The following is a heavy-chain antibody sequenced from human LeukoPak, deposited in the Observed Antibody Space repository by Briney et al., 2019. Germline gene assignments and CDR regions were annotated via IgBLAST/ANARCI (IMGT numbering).Heavy chain of an antibody. Sequence: GGSLRLSCAASGFTFRNYAMNWVRQAPGKGLEWVAFIRDGSNKYYADSVKGRFTISRDNFKNTLYLQMNSLRVEDTAVYYCAKDWGVYFDYWGQGTLVTVSS. D-gene: IGHD3-16*01. CDR2: IRDGSNK. CDR3: AKDWGVYFDY. CDR1: GFTFRNYA. V-gene: IGHV3-30*02. J-gene: IGHJ4*02.